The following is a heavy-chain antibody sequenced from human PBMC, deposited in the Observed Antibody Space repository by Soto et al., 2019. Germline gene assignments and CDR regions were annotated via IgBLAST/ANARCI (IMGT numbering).Heavy chain of an antibody. Sequence: DVHLVESGGGLVQPGGSLRLSCAVSGFPFSTYAIHWVRQAPGKGLEWISYINSDSTTTFHADSVKGRFTVSRDNAKNSLYLQISSLRHEDTAVYYCARDLSHWGQGTLVTVSS. CDR3: ARDLSH. CDR2: INSDSTTT. CDR1: GFPFSTYA. V-gene: IGHV3-48*02. J-gene: IGHJ4*02.